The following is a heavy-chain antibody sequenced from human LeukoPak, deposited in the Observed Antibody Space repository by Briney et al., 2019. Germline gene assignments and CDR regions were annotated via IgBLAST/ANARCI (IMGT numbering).Heavy chain of an antibody. J-gene: IGHJ4*02. D-gene: IGHD3-10*01. CDR3: TTPGTPFQY. V-gene: IGHV3-15*01. CDR2: IKNKAEGGTT. Sequence: GGSLRLSCAASGFIFNNAWMNWVRLAPGKGLEWVGRIKNKAEGGTTDYAAPVKGRFTISRDDSKNTLYLQMNSLKTEDTAVYYCTTPGTPFQYWGQGTLVTVSS. CDR1: GFIFNNAW.